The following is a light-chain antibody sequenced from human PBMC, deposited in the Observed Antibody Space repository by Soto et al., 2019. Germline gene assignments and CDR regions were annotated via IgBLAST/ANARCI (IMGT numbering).Light chain of an antibody. CDR2: DAS. Sequence: EIVLTQSPATLSLSPGERATLSCRASQSVSSSLAWYQQKPGQAPRLLIYDASNRASGVPARFSGSGSGTAFTLTVSSLAPEDFGVYSCHQRSTWRGPFTFGPGTKVEIK. J-gene: IGKJ3*01. CDR3: HQRSTWRGPFT. CDR1: QSVSSS. V-gene: IGKV3-11*01.